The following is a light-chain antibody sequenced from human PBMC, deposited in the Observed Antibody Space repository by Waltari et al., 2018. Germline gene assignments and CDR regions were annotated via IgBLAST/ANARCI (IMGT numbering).Light chain of an antibody. CDR1: HSIGGR. Sequence: EIVLTQSPEFQSVTLKEKVTITCRASHSIGGRLHWYQQKPDQSPKILIMFASQSVSGVPSRFSGSGSEADFTLAIDGLEAEDAATYYCHHSDSLPYSFGQGTKLEIK. J-gene: IGKJ2*03. CDR2: FAS. CDR3: HHSDSLPYS. V-gene: IGKV6-21*01.